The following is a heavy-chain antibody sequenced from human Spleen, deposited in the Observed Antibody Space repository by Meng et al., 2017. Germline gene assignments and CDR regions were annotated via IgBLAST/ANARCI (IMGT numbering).Heavy chain of an antibody. Sequence: GSLRLSCAVSGYSITGSYNWGWIRQSPGKGLEWIGSIYQSGSTYYNPSLKSRVTMSADTSQNNLSLKLSSVTAADSAVYYCARGPTTMAHDFDYWGQGTLVTVSS. CDR3: ARGPTTMAHDFDY. CDR1: GYSITGSYN. J-gene: IGHJ4*02. CDR2: IYQSGST. D-gene: IGHD4-11*01. V-gene: IGHV4-38-2*01.